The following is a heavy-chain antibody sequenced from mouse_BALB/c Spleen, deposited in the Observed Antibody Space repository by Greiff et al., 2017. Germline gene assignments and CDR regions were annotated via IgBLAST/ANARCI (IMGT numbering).Heavy chain of an antibody. J-gene: IGHJ3*01. D-gene: IGHD2-1*01. V-gene: IGHV1-54*01. Sequence: QVQLQQSGAELVRPGTSVKVSCKASGYAFTNYLIEWVKQRPGQGLEWIGVINPGSGGTNYNEKFKGKATLTADKSSSTAYMQLSSLTSDDSAVYFCARGNGNYGFAYWGQGTLVTVSA. CDR1: GYAFTNYL. CDR3: ARGNGNYGFAY. CDR2: INPGSGGT.